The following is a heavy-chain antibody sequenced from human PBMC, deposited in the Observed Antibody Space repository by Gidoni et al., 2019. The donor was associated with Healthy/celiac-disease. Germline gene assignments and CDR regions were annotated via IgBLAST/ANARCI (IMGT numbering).Heavy chain of an antibody. V-gene: IGHV3-33*01. CDR1: GFTFSSYG. Sequence: QVQLVESGGGVVQPGRSLRLSCAASGFTFSSYGMHWVRQAPGKGLEWVAVIWYDGSNKYYADSVKGRFTISRDNSKNTLYLQMNSLRAEDTAVYYCASEGGRSSSWYYFDYWGQGTLVTVSS. CDR2: IWYDGSNK. D-gene: IGHD6-13*01. CDR3: ASEGGRSSSWYYFDY. J-gene: IGHJ4*02.